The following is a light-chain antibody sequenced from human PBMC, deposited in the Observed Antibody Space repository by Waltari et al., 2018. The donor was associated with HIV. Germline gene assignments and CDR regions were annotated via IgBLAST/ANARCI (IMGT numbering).Light chain of an antibody. CDR1: RRDVGPYDY. CDR3: CSFAGSNFV. J-gene: IGLJ1*01. CDR2: DVT. V-gene: IGLV2-23*02. Sequence: QSALTQPASVSGSPGQAIPISCTGSRRDVGPYDYISWYQQHPGTAHKLILPDVTERPSGISNRFSGSKSGTTASLTISGLQAEDEAEYFCCSFAGSNFVFGSGTKVTVL.